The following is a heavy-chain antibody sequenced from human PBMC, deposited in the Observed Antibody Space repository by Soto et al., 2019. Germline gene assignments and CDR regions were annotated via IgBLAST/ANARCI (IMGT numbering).Heavy chain of an antibody. CDR2: INAGNGDT. J-gene: IGHJ4*02. CDR1: GYPFTSYT. Sequence: QVQLVQSGAEVKKPGASVKVSCKAYGYPFTSYTMHWVRQAPGQRLDWMGWINAGNGDTKYSQRFQGRVTITRDTSASTAYMELSSLRSEDTAVYYCARDRRILPTDYYFDYWGQGTLVTVSS. D-gene: IGHD1-26*01. V-gene: IGHV1-3*01. CDR3: ARDRRILPTDYYFDY.